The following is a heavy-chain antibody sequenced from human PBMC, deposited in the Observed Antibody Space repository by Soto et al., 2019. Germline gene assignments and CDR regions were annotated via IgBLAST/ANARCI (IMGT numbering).Heavy chain of an antibody. V-gene: IGHV3-33*01. CDR3: TRDGIGGTVFRGFCDY. J-gene: IGHJ4*02. CDR2: IWYDGSNK. CDR1: GSIFSGYG. D-gene: IGHD1-7*01. Sequence: QEHLVQSRGGVVQPGRSLRLSCAASGSIFSGYGMRWVRQAPGKGLEWVAVIWYDGSNKYYADSVKGRFTISRDNSKNMLYLQMDSLRDEDTAVYYCTRDGIGGTVFRGFCDYWGQGTLVTVSS.